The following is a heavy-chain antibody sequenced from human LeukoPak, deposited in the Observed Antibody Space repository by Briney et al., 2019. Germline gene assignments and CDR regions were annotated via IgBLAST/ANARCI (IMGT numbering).Heavy chain of an antibody. CDR2: ISYDGSNK. V-gene: IGHV3-30*18. CDR1: GFTFSSYG. D-gene: IGHD3-3*01. CDR3: AKPSGYDFWSGYYLLDY. J-gene: IGHJ4*02. Sequence: PGGSLRLSCAASGFTFSSYGMHWVRQAPGKGLGWVAVISYDGSNKYYADSVKGRFTISRDNSKNTLYLQMNSLRAEDTAVYYCAKPSGYDFWSGYYLLDYWGQGTLVTVSS.